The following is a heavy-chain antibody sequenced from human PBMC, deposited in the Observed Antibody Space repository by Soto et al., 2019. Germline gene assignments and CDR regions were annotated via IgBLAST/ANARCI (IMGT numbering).Heavy chain of an antibody. CDR1: GFTFSSYG. CDR2: ISYDGSIQ. D-gene: IGHD6-13*01. V-gene: IGHV3-30*18. Sequence: QVQLGESGGGVVQPGRSLRLSCAASGFTFSSYGMHWVRQAPGEGLEWVVVISYDGSIQYYTDSAKGRFTISRDNSKSTLYLQMNSLSAEDTAVYYCAKEIRAYSSSWSFDYWGQGTLVTVSS. J-gene: IGHJ4*02. CDR3: AKEIRAYSSSWSFDY.